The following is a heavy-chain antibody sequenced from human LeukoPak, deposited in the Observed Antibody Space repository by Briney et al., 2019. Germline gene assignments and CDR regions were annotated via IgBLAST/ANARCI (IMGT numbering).Heavy chain of an antibody. CDR3: ARAGEYSSSWYVWSFFDY. D-gene: IGHD6-13*01. J-gene: IGHJ4*02. Sequence: GRSLRLSCAVSGFTFSSYGMHWVRQAPGKGLEWVAVIWYDGSNKYYADSVKGRFTISRDNSKNTLYLQMNSVRAEDTAVYYCARAGEYSSSWYVWSFFDYWGQGTLVTVSS. V-gene: IGHV3-33*01. CDR1: GFTFSSYG. CDR2: IWYDGSNK.